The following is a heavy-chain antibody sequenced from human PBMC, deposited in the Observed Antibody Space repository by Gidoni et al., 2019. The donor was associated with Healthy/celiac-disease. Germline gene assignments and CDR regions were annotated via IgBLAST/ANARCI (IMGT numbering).Heavy chain of an antibody. D-gene: IGHD6-13*01. V-gene: IGHV4-39*01. J-gene: IGHJ4*02. Sequence: QLQLQESGPGLVKPSETLSLTCTVSGGSISSSSYYWGWIRQPPGKGLEWIGSIYYSGSTYYNPSLKSRVTISVDTSKNQFSLKLSSVTAADTAVYYCARREAAAGTTLLDYWGQGTLVTVSS. CDR1: GGSISSSSYY. CDR2: IYYSGST. CDR3: ARREAAAGTTLLDY.